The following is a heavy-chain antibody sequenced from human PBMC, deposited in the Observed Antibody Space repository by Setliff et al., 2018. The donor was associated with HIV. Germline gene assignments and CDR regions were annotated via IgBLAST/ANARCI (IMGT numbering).Heavy chain of an antibody. Sequence: PSETLSLTCTVSGGSISRYYWSWIRQPAGKGLEWTGRIYTSGNTNYNPSLKSRVTMSVDTSKNQFSLKLSSVTAADTAVYYCARDSELGLNYHYGMDVWGQGTTVTVSS. J-gene: IGHJ6*02. CDR3: ARDSELGLNYHYGMDV. V-gene: IGHV4-4*07. CDR2: IYTSGNT. CDR1: GGSISRYY. D-gene: IGHD1-26*01.